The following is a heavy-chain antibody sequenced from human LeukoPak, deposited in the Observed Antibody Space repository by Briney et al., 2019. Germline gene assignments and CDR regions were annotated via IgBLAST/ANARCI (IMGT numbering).Heavy chain of an antibody. CDR1: GASFSTYY. Sequence: SETLSLTCAVYGASFSTYYWSWIRQPPGKGLEWIGEIDHGGSTNYNPSLKSRVSISVDTSKNQFSLKLSSVTAADTAVYYCARGQNYGSGSYRNYYYYYYGMDVWGQGTTVTVSS. D-gene: IGHD3-10*01. CDR2: IDHGGST. CDR3: ARGQNYGSGSYRNYYYYYYGMDV. J-gene: IGHJ6*02. V-gene: IGHV4-34*01.